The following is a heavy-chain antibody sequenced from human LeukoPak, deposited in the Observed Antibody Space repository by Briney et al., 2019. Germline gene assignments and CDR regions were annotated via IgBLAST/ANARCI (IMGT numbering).Heavy chain of an antibody. CDR2: ISSSGDST. J-gene: IGHJ4*02. V-gene: IGHV3-23*01. D-gene: IGHD3-10*01. CDR3: AKFAYYYGSGGYYSPHYFDY. CDR1: GFTFSNYG. Sequence: GGSLRLSCAASGFTFSNYGMHWVRQAPGKGLEWVSGISSSGDSTYYADSVKGRFTISRDNSKNTLYLQMNSLRAEDTALYYCAKFAYYYGSGGYYSPHYFDYWGQGTLVTVSS.